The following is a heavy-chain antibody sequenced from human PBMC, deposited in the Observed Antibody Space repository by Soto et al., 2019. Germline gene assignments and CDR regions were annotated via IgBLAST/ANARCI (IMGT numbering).Heavy chain of an antibody. CDR3: ARERKSSGWYALAY. D-gene: IGHD6-19*01. CDR2: IWYDGSNK. Sequence: QVQLVESGGGVVQPGRSLRLSCAASGFTFSSYGMHWVRQAPGKGLEWVAVIWYDGSNKYYADSVKCRFTISRDDSRNSLYSQMHSLRVEDTAVYYCARERKSSGWYALAYWGEGVLVTV. V-gene: IGHV3-33*01. J-gene: IGHJ4*02. CDR1: GFTFSSYG.